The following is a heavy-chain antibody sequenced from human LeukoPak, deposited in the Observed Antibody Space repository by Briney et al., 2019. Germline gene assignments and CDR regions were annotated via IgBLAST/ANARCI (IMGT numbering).Heavy chain of an antibody. CDR1: GYTFTSYY. J-gene: IGHJ4*02. V-gene: IGHV1-46*01. CDR2: INPSGGNT. D-gene: IGHD3-22*01. CDR3: ARVHRPYYYDSSGYFY. Sequence: ASVKVSCNASGYTFTSYYMHWVRQAPGQGLEWRGIINPSGGNTSYAQKFQGRVTMARATSTSTVYMELSSRRSEATTVYYWARVHRPYYYDSSGYFYWGQGTLDTVSS.